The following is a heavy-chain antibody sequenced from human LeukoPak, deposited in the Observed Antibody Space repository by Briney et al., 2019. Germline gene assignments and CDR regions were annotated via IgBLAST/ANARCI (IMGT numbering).Heavy chain of an antibody. J-gene: IGHJ6*03. D-gene: IGHD2-2*01. V-gene: IGHV1-46*01. CDR3: ASWGCSSTSCHEDYYYMDV. CDR1: GYTFISYY. CDR2: INPSGGST. Sequence: ASVKVSCKASGYTFISYYLHWVRQAPGQGLEWMGIINPSGGSTSYAQKFQGRVTMTRDTSTSTVYMELSSLRPEDTAVYYCASWGCSSTSCHEDYYYMDVWGKGTTVTVSS.